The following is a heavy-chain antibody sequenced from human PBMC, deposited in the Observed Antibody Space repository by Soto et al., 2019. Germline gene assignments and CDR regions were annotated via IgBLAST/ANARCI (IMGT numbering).Heavy chain of an antibody. CDR3: AREPLPLFFSSTSCYVGYYYYYGMDV. CDR1: GYTFTGYY. Sequence: ASVKVSCKASGYTFTGYYMHWVRQAPGQGLEWMGWINPNSGGTNYAQKFQGWVTMTRDTSISTAYMELRSLRSDDTAVYYCAREPLPLFFSSTSCYVGYYYYYGMDVWGQGPRSPSP. CDR2: INPNSGGT. V-gene: IGHV1-2*04. J-gene: IGHJ6*02. D-gene: IGHD2-2*01.